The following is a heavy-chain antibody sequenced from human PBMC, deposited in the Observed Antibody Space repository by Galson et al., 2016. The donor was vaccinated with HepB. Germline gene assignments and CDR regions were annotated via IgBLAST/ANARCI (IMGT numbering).Heavy chain of an antibody. CDR1: GFTFSSYG. Sequence: SLRLSCAASGFTFSSYGMHWVRQAPGKGLEWVAVISFDGNNKFYGDSVKGRFTISRDASTNTPFLQMNSLRAEDTAVYYCAKTAGDWYCTTTRCYNYGMDVWGQGTTVTVSS. CDR2: ISFDGNNK. D-gene: IGHD2-2*02. CDR3: AKTAGDWYCTTTRCYNYGMDV. V-gene: IGHV3-30*18. J-gene: IGHJ6*02.